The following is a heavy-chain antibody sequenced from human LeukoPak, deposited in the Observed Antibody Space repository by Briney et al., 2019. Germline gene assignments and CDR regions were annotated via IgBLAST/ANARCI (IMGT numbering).Heavy chain of an antibody. J-gene: IGHJ4*02. Sequence: PGGSLRLSCAASGFIFSRYCMNWVRQASGKGLEWVAFISSDGSHKKYADSAKGRFTISRDNSKNTLYLQMNSLSAEDTAVYYCGKGKAAWASYVLDYWGQGTLVTVSS. D-gene: IGHD5-18*01. V-gene: IGHV3-30*18. CDR2: ISSDGSHK. CDR1: GFIFSRYC. CDR3: GKGKAAWASYVLDY.